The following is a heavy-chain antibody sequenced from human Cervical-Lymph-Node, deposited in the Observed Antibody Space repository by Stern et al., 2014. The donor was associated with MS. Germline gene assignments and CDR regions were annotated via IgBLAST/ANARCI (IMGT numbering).Heavy chain of an antibody. Sequence: EVQLVESGGGLVKPGGSLRLSCAASGFTFSSYSMNWVRQAPGKGLEWVSSISSSSSYIYYADSVKGRFTISRDNAKNSLYLQMNSLRVEDTAVYYCARDTIAAAGHAYGMDVWGQGTTVTVSS. CDR3: ARDTIAAAGHAYGMDV. V-gene: IGHV3-21*01. CDR1: GFTFSSYS. D-gene: IGHD6-13*01. J-gene: IGHJ6*02. CDR2: ISSSSSYI.